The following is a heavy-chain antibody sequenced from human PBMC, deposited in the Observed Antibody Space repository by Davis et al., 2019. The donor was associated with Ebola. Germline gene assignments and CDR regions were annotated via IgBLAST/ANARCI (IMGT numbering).Heavy chain of an antibody. CDR3: ARASSSWYWNWFDP. V-gene: IGHV4-34*01. D-gene: IGHD6-13*01. J-gene: IGHJ5*02. CDR1: GGSFSGYY. Sequence: SETLSLTCAVYGGSFSGYYWSWIRQPPGKGLEWMGEINHSGSTNYNPSLKSRVTISVDTSKNQFSLKLSSVTAADTAVYYCARASSSWYWNWFDPWGQGTLVTVSS. CDR2: INHSGST.